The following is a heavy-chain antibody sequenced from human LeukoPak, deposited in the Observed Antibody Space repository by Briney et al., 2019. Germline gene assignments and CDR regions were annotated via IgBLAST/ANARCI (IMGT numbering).Heavy chain of an antibody. CDR2: INHSGST. Sequence: SETLSLTCAVYGGSFSGYYWSWIRQPPGKGLEWIGEINHSGSTNYNPSLKSRVTISVDTSKNQFSLKLSSVTAADTAVYYCARGSRPDTRWGQGTLVTVSS. CDR1: GGSFSGYY. V-gene: IGHV4-34*01. J-gene: IGHJ4*02. CDR3: ARGSRPDTR.